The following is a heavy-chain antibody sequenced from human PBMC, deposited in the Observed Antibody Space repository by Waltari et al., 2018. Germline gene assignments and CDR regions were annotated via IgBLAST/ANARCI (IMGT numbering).Heavy chain of an antibody. Sequence: QVQLVESGGGVVQPGRSLRLSCAASGFTFSSYGMHWVRQAPAKGLEWVAVISYDGSNKYYADSVKGRFTISRDNSKNTLYLQMNSLRAEDTAVYYCAKDRRDLTLSIVGATMGRHWGQGTLVTVSS. CDR3: AKDRRDLTLSIVGATMGRH. J-gene: IGHJ1*01. V-gene: IGHV3-30*18. CDR1: GFTFSSYG. CDR2: ISYDGSNK. D-gene: IGHD1-26*01.